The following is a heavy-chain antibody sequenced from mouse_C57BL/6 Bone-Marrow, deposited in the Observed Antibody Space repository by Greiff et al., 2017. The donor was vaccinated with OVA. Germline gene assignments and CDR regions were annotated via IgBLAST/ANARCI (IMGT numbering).Heavy chain of an antibody. J-gene: IGHJ4*01. CDR3: ARGRGLLGAMDY. D-gene: IGHD2-3*01. Sequence: QVQLKESGAELVRPGASVKLSCKASGYTFTDYYINWVKQRPGQGLEWIARIYPGSGNTYYNEKFKGKATLTAEKSSSTAYMQLSSLTAEDSAVYFCARGRGLLGAMDYGGQGTSVTVSS. CDR2: IYPGSGNT. CDR1: GYTFTDYY. V-gene: IGHV1-76*01.